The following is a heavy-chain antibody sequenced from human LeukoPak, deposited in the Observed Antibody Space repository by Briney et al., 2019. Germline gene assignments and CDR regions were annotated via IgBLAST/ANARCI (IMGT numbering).Heavy chain of an antibody. CDR3: AGALSYSYGSMDF. CDR1: GFTFSSYS. Sequence: GGSLRLSCAASGFTFSSYSMNWVRQAPGKGLEWVSSISSGSKYIYNADSVKGRFTISRDNAKNSLYLQMNSLRAEDTAVYYCAGALSYSYGSMDFWGQGTLVIVSS. J-gene: IGHJ4*02. D-gene: IGHD5-18*01. CDR2: ISSGSKYI. V-gene: IGHV3-21*01.